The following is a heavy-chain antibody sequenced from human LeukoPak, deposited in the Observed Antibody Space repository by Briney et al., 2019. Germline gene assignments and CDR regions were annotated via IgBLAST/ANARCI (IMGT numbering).Heavy chain of an antibody. V-gene: IGHV1-2*02. CDR3: ARDRKDIVLMVYANNWFDP. D-gene: IGHD2-8*01. Sequence: ASVKVSCKASGYTFTDYYMHWVRQAPGQGLEWMGWINPDSGGTNYAQRFQGRVTMTRDTSISTAYMELSRLRSDDTAVYYCARDRKDIVLMVYANNWFDPWGQGTLVTVSS. CDR2: INPDSGGT. J-gene: IGHJ5*02. CDR1: GYTFTDYY.